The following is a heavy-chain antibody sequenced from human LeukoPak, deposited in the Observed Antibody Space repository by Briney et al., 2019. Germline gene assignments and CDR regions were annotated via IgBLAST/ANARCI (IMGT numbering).Heavy chain of an antibody. CDR1: GYTFTSYD. V-gene: IGHV1-18*01. D-gene: IGHD3-3*01. CDR3: ARDNLYYGSDY. J-gene: IGHJ4*02. Sequence: ASVKVSCKASGYTFTSYDISWVRQAPGQGLEWMGWISASNGNTNYAQILQGRVTLTTDTSTSTAYMELRSLTSDDTVVYYCARDNLYYGSDYWGQGTLVTVSS. CDR2: ISASNGNT.